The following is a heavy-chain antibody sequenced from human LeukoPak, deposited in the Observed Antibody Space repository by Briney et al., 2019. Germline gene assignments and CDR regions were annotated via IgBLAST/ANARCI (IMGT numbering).Heavy chain of an antibody. Sequence: ASVKDSCKASGYTFTTYYMHWVRPPPGQGLEWMGIINPTGGSTSYAQKFQGRVTMTRDMSSSTVYMELSSLRSEETAVYYCARGVVSYSYYYMDVWGKGTTVTVSS. CDR1: GYTFTTYY. V-gene: IGHV1-46*01. CDR2: INPTGGST. D-gene: IGHD3-3*01. J-gene: IGHJ6*03. CDR3: ARGVVSYSYYYMDV.